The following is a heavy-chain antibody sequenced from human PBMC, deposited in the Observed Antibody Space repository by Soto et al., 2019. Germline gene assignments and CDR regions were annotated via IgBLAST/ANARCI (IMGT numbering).Heavy chain of an antibody. V-gene: IGHV1-69*08. D-gene: IGHD6-13*01. CDR3: ARESTSTYSSSWPFDY. Sequence: QVQLVQSGAEVKKPGSSVKVSCKASGGTFSSYTISWVRQAPGQGLEWMGRIIPILGIANYAQKFQGRVTITADKSTSTDYMELSRLRSEDTAVYYCARESTSTYSSSWPFDYWGQGTLVTVSS. J-gene: IGHJ4*02. CDR1: GGTFSSYT. CDR2: IIPILGIA.